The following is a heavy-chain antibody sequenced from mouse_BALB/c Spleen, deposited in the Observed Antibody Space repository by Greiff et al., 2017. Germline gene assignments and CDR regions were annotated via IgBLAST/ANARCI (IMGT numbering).Heavy chain of an antibody. Sequence: EVKVVESGGGLVKPGGSLKLSCAASGFTFSSYAMSWVRQSPEKRLEWVAEISSGGSYTYYPDTVTGRFTISRDNAKNTLYLEMSSLRSEDTAMYYCARVVAAKLTGAMDYWGQGTSVTVSS. CDR3: ARVVAAKLTGAMDY. J-gene: IGHJ4*01. CDR1: GFTFSSYA. V-gene: IGHV5-9-4*01. D-gene: IGHD1-1*01. CDR2: ISSGGSYT.